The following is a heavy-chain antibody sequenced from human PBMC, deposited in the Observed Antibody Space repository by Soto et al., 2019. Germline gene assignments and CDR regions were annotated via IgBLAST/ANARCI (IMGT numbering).Heavy chain of an antibody. CDR2: IMSIFGTA. D-gene: IGHD3-9*01. J-gene: IGHJ4*02. V-gene: IGHV1-69*13. CDR1: GGTFSSYA. Sequence: SVKVSFKASGGTFSSYAISWGRQAPGQGLEWMGGIMSIFGTANYAQKFQGRVTITADESTSTAYMELSSLRSEDTAVYYCARVSTGDYGKYYFDYWGQGTLVTVSS. CDR3: ARVSTGDYGKYYFDY.